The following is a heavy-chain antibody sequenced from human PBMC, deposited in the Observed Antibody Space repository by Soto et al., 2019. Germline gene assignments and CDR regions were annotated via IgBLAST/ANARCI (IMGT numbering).Heavy chain of an antibody. J-gene: IGHJ4*02. Sequence: GGSLRLSCAASGFTFSSHSMNWVRQAPGKGLEWVSYISSSSSTIYYADTEKGRITISRDNAKNSLSLQMKSLRAEDTAVYYCAKDQEIFTTKTYYFDYWGQGT. D-gene: IGHD3-3*01. CDR1: GFTFSSHS. CDR2: ISSSSSTI. CDR3: AKDQEIFTTKTYYFDY. V-gene: IGHV3-48*01.